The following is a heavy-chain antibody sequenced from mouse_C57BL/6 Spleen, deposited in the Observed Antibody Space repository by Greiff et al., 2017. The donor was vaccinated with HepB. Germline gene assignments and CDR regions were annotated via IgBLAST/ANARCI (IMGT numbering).Heavy chain of an antibody. D-gene: IGHD1-1*01. Sequence: VQLQQSRAELMKPGDSVKLSCKATGYTFTGYWIEWVKQRPGHGLAWIGEILPGSGSTNYNEKFKDKAKFTADTSSNTAYMQLSSLTTEDSSIYYCARSLYYGSSLAWFAYWGQGTLVTVSA. V-gene: IGHV1-9*01. CDR3: ARSLYYGSSLAWFAY. CDR1: GYTFTGYW. J-gene: IGHJ3*01. CDR2: ILPGSGST.